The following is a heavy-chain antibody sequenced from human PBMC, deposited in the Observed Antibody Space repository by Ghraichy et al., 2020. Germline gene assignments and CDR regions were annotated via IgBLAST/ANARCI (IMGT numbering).Heavy chain of an antibody. CDR2: IYYSGST. CDR1: GGSISSGGYY. J-gene: IGHJ3*02. D-gene: IGHD3-22*01. Sequence: SETLSLTCTVSGGSISSGGYYWSWIRQHPGKGLEWIGYIYYSGSTYYNPSLKSRVTISVDTSKNQFSLKLSSVTAADTAVYYCARYQLDADSSGYYRGRGGLDAFDIWGQGTMVTVSS. CDR3: ARYQLDADSSGYYRGRGGLDAFDI. V-gene: IGHV4-31*03.